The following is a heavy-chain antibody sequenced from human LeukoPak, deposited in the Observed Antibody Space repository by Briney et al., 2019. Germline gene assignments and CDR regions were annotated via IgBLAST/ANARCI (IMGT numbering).Heavy chain of an antibody. V-gene: IGHV4-34*01. CDR3: ARVVYGSGGYSYYYMDV. CDR1: GGSFSGYY. CDR2: INHSGST. D-gene: IGHD3-10*01. Sequence: SETLSLTCTVYGGSFSGYYWSWIRQPPGKGLEWIGQINHSGSTNYNPSLKSRVTISLDTSKNQFSPKLSSVTAADTAVYYCARVVYGSGGYSYYYMDVWGKGTTVTISS. J-gene: IGHJ6*03.